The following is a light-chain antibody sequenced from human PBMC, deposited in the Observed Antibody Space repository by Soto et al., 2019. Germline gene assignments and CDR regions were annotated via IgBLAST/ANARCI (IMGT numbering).Light chain of an antibody. J-gene: IGKJ4*01. CDR3: QQSRDSPLT. Sequence: EIVLTQSPGTLSLSPGERATLSCRASQSVNSNLAWYQQKPGQAPRLLIYDASNRATGIPVRFSDSGSGTDFTLTISSLEPEDFAVYYCQQSRDSPLTFGGGTKVEIK. CDR1: QSVNSN. CDR2: DAS. V-gene: IGKV3-11*01.